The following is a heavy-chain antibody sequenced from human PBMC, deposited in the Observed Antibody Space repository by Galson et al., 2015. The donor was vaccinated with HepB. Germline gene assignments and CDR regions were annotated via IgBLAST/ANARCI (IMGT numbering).Heavy chain of an antibody. CDR2: ISYDGSNK. Sequence: SLRLSCAASGFTFSSYGMHWVRQAPGKGLEWVAVISYDGSNKYYADSVKGRFTISRDNSKNTLYLQMNSLRAEDTAVYYCAKTSSIYDFWSGYYGGYYYYMDVGGKGTTVTVSS. J-gene: IGHJ6*03. V-gene: IGHV3-30*18. D-gene: IGHD3-3*01. CDR3: AKTSSIYDFWSGYYGGYYYYMDV. CDR1: GFTFSSYG.